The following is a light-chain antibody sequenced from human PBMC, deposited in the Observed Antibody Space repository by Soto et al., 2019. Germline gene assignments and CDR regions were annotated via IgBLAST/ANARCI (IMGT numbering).Light chain of an antibody. Sequence: DIQLTQSRSFLSASVGDRVTVTCRASQGINSYLAWYQQKPGKAPKLLIYTASTLQSGVPSRFSGSGSGTEFTLTITSLKTEDVAAYYGQQLYSYPLTFGGGTKVDIK. CDR1: QGINSY. V-gene: IGKV1-9*01. CDR3: QQLYSYPLT. J-gene: IGKJ4*01. CDR2: TAS.